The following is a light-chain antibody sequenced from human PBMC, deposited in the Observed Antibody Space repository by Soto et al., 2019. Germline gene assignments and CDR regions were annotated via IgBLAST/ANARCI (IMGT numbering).Light chain of an antibody. CDR2: QVN. CDR3: SSYAGSINFYV. V-gene: IGLV2-8*01. Sequence: QSVLTQPPSASGSPGQSVTISFTVASSDVGGHDYVSWYQQHPGRAPKLLIYQVNRRPSHVPDRFYGSKSGNTASLTVSGLQAEDFSDYICSSYAGSINFYVVVTGTKVTVL. CDR1: SSDVGGHDY. J-gene: IGLJ1*01.